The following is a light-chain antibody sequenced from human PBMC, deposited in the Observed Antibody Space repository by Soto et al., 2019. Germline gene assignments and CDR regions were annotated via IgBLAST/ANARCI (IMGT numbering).Light chain of an antibody. CDR1: QDIRKN. CDR3: QQYDNFPLT. V-gene: IGKV1-33*01. J-gene: IGKJ4*01. Sequence: DIQMPQSPSSLPASVGDGVTITCQASQDIRKNLNWDQQKPGNAPNLLIYDVSNLETGVPSRFSGGGSGTHFTFTISSLQPEDVATYYCQQYDNFPLTFGGGTKVEIK. CDR2: DVS.